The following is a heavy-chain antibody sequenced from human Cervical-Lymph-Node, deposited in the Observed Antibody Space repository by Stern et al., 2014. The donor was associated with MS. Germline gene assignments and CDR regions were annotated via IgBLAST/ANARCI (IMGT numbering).Heavy chain of an antibody. J-gene: IGHJ5*02. V-gene: IGHV1-3*01. CDR2: ITADNGNT. Sequence: QDQLVQSGAEVKKPGASVKVSCRASGYTFTRYTIHWVRQAPGQRLEWMGWITADNGNTKNSQNFQGRVTMTRDTSASTAYMELSSLRCEDTAVYYCARAERSNWLDPWGQGTLVTVSS. CDR3: ARAERSNWLDP. CDR1: GYTFTRYT.